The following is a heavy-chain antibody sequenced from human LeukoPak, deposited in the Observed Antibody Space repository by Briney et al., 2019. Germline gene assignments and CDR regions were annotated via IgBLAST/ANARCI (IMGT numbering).Heavy chain of an antibody. CDR1: GYTFTGYY. CDR3: ARDSALAGTLPAGY. CDR2: INPNSGYT. J-gene: IGHJ4*02. V-gene: IGHV1-2*02. Sequence: ASVKVSCKASGYTFTGYYLHWVRQTPGQGLEWMGWINPNSGYTAYAQKFQGRVTMTRDTSISTAYMELSRLTSDDTAVFYCARDSALAGTLPAGYWGQGTLVTVSS. D-gene: IGHD6-19*01.